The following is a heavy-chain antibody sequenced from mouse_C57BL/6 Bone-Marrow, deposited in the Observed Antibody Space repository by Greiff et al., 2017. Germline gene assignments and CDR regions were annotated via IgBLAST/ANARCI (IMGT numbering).Heavy chain of an antibody. D-gene: IGHD1-1*01. CDR2: IYPRRGNT. CDR3: ASVAGRSPYLYFDV. J-gene: IGHJ1*03. V-gene: IGHV1-81*01. CDR1: GYTFTSYG. Sequence: VQLQQSGAELARPGASVKLSCKASGYTFTSYGISWVKQRTGQGLEWSGEIYPRRGNTYYNEKFKGKATLTADKSSSTAYMELRSLTSEYSAVYFCASVAGRSPYLYFDVWGTGTPLTVSS.